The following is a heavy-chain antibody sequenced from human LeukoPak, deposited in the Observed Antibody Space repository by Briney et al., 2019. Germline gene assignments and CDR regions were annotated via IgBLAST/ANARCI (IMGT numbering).Heavy chain of an antibody. J-gene: IGHJ6*03. Sequence: PSETLSLTRTVSGGPISSYYWSWIRQPPGKGLEWIGYIYYSGSTNYNPSLKSRVTISVDTSKNQFSLKLSSVTAADTAVYYCARVDFWSGHYPLYYYYMDVWGKGTTVTVSS. D-gene: IGHD3-3*01. V-gene: IGHV4-59*01. CDR1: GGPISSYY. CDR3: ARVDFWSGHYPLYYYYMDV. CDR2: IYYSGST.